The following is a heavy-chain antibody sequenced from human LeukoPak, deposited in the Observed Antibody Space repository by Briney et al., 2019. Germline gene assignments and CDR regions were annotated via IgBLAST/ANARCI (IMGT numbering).Heavy chain of an antibody. J-gene: IGHJ6*02. Sequence: GGSLRLSCAASGFTFSSYWMSWVRQAPGKGLEWVANIKQDGSEEVYVDSVRGRFTISRDNAKNSLFLQMNTLRAEDTAVYYCARDPYSSTWSYGMDVWGQGTTVTVSS. CDR1: GFTFSSYW. V-gene: IGHV3-7*05. CDR3: ARDPYSSTWSYGMDV. CDR2: IKQDGSEE. D-gene: IGHD6-6*01.